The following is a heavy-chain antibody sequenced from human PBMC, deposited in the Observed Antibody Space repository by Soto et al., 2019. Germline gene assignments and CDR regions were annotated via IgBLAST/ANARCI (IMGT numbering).Heavy chain of an antibody. CDR1: GFTVSSNY. V-gene: IGHV3-53*02. CDR2: ISGSGGST. Sequence: EVQLVETGGGLIQPGGSLRLSCAASGFTVSSNYMSWVRQAPGKGLEWVSVISGSGGSTYYADSVKGRFTISRDNSKNTLYLQMNSLRAEDTAVYYCAKDLAAVAGYFDYWGQGTLVTVSS. J-gene: IGHJ4*02. CDR3: AKDLAAVAGYFDY. D-gene: IGHD6-19*01.